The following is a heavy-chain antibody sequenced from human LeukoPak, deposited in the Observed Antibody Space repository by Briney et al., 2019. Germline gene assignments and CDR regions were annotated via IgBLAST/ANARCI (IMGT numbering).Heavy chain of an antibody. Sequence: PSETLSLTCTVSGGSISSYYWGWIRQPPGKGLEWIGYIYYSGSTNYNPSLKSRVTISVDTSKNQFPLKLSSVTAADTAVYYCARGVFRYFDYWGQGTLVTVSS. J-gene: IGHJ4*02. V-gene: IGHV4-59*01. D-gene: IGHD6-13*01. CDR1: GGSISSYY. CDR2: IYYSGST. CDR3: ARGVFRYFDY.